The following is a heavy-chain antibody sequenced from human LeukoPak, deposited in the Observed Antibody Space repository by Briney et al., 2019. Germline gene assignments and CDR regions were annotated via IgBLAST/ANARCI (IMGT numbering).Heavy chain of an antibody. V-gene: IGHV4-39*01. J-gene: IGHJ4*02. D-gene: IGHD5-18*01. CDR1: GGSISSSSYY. CDR2: IYYSGST. CDR3: ARTQQQYSYGPLGY. Sequence: SETLSLTCTVSGGSISSSSYYWGWIRQPPGKGLEWMGSIYYSGSTYYNPSLKSRVTISVDTSKNQFSLQLSSVTAADTAVYYCARTQQQYSYGPLGYWGQGTLVTVSA.